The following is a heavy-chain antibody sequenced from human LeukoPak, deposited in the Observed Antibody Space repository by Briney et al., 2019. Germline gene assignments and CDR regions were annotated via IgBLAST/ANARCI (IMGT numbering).Heavy chain of an antibody. V-gene: IGHV5-51*01. CDR3: ARPQLVVSGSFDAFDI. CDR2: IYPGDSET. Sequence: EQPLKISCKGSGYSVTRHWIGGVRQMRGKGLDWMGLIYPGDSETRYSLSFQGQVSMSADKSISTAYLQWSSLKASDTAMYFCARPQLVVSGSFDAFDIWGQETMVTVSS. J-gene: IGHJ3*02. CDR1: GYSVTRHW. D-gene: IGHD2-15*01.